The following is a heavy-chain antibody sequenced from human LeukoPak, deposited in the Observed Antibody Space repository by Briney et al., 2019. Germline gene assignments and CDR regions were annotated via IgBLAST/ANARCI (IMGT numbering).Heavy chain of an antibody. CDR2: VDHSGST. D-gene: IGHD3-10*01. V-gene: IGHV4-38-2*02. CDR1: GYSITSGYY. Sequence: SETLSLTCTVSGYSITSGYYWGWIRQPPGKGLEWIGSVDHSGSTYYNPSLKSRVTISVDTSKNQFSLKLSSVTAADTAVYYCARDQRRLLWFGELSDYYYYMDVWGKGTTVTISS. J-gene: IGHJ6*03. CDR3: ARDQRRLLWFGELSDYYYYMDV.